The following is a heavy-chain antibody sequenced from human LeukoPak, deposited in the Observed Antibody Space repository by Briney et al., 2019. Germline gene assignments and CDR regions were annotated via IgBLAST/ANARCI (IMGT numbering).Heavy chain of an antibody. Sequence: GGSLRLSCAASRFTFTTYSMNWVRQALGKGLEWVSSISSSGSHIYYADSVKGRFSVSRDNGKNSLYLQMNSLRVEDTAVYYCARSIGSDWSPFDYWGQGTLVSVSS. V-gene: IGHV3-21*01. D-gene: IGHD3-9*01. CDR2: ISSSGSHI. CDR3: ARSIGSDWSPFDY. J-gene: IGHJ4*02. CDR1: RFTFTTYS.